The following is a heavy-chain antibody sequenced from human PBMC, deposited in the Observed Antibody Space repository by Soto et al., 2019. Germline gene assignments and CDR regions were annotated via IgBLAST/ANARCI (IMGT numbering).Heavy chain of an antibody. CDR2: IYYSGST. CDR1: GGSISSYY. CDR3: ASRYGGNFDY. V-gene: IGHV4-59*01. J-gene: IGHJ4*02. D-gene: IGHD1-26*01. Sequence: QVQLQESGPGLVKPSETLSLTCTVSGGSISSYYWSWIRQPPGKGLEWIGYIYYSGSTNYNPSLXRXAXIXXDRSKNQFSLKLSSVTAADTAVYYCASRYGGNFDYWGQGTLVTVSS.